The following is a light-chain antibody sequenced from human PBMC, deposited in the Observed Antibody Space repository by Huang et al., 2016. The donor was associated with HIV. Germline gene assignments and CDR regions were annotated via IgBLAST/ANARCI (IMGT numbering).Light chain of an antibody. CDR2: HAS. V-gene: IGKV3-15*01. CDR1: QSVGSN. CDR3: QQYNNWPPEVT. J-gene: IGKJ4*01. Sequence: EIVMTQSPVTLSVSPGERATLTCRASQSVGSNLAWYQQKPGQAPRLLIFHASSRATCIPPRFSGSGSGTEFTLTISSLQSEDFAVYYCQQYNNWPPEVTFGGGTKAEIK.